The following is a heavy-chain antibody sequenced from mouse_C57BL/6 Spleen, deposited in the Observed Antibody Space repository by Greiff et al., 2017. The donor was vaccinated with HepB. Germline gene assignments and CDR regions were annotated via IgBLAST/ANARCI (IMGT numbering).Heavy chain of an antibody. CDR3: ARGGGGGDYFDY. J-gene: IGHJ2*01. V-gene: IGHV1-81*01. CDR2: IYPRSGNT. Sequence: VQLQQSGAELARPGASVKLSCKASGYTFTSYGISWVKQRTGQGLEWIGEIYPRSGNTYYNEKFKGKATLTADKSSSTAYMELRSLTSEDSAVYFCARGGGGGDYFDYWGQGTTLTVSS. CDR1: GYTFTSYG.